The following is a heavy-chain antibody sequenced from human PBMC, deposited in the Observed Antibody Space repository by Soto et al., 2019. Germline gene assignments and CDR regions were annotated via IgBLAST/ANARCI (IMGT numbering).Heavy chain of an antibody. V-gene: IGHV1-46*01. Sequence: ASVKVSCKASGYTFTTYYMHWVRQAPGQGLEWMGIINPSGDSTTYAQKFRGRFTMTRDTSTDTLSMELSSLRSEDTAVYYCARDWEFGYWGQGTLVTVSS. CDR1: GYTFTTYY. CDR3: ARDWEFGY. CDR2: INPSGDST. D-gene: IGHD3-10*01. J-gene: IGHJ4*02.